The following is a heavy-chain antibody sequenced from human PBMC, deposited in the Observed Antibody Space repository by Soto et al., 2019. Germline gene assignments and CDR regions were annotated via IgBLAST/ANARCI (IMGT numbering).Heavy chain of an antibody. CDR3: ARFVCSGSLRKIAIVVVTWGAFDI. Sequence: GASVKVSCKASGGTFSSYAISWVRQAPGQGLERIGGFIPIFGTANYAQKYQGRVTITADESTSTAYKEQSSLRYEDTDVNNSARFVCSGSLRKIAIVVVTWGAFDIWGQGTMVTVSS. J-gene: IGHJ3*02. CDR1: GGTFSSYA. CDR2: FIPIFGTA. V-gene: IGHV1-69*13. D-gene: IGHD2-21*02.